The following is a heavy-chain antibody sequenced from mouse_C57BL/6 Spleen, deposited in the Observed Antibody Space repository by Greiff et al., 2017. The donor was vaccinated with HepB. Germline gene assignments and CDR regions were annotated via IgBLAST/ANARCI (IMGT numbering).Heavy chain of an antibody. D-gene: IGHD4-1*01. J-gene: IGHJ4*01. V-gene: IGHV2-2*01. CDR1: GFSLTSYG. Sequence: QVQLQQSGPGLVQPSQSLSITCTVSGFSLTSYGVHWVRQSPGKGLEWLGVIWSGGSTDYNAAFISRLSISKDNSKSQVFFKMNSLQADDTAIYYCARNGRPYAMDYWGQGTSVTVSS. CDR2: IWSGGST. CDR3: ARNGRPYAMDY.